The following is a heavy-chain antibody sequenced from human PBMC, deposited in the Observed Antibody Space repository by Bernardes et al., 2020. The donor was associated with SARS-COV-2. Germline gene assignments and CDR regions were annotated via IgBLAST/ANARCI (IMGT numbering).Heavy chain of an antibody. V-gene: IGHV4-30-4*01. Sequence: SETLSLTCTVSGGSISSGDYYWSWIRQPPGKGLEWIGYIYYSGSTYYNPSLKSRVTISVDTSKNQFSLKLSSVTAADTAVYYCARGSSSSNYYGMDVWGQGTTVTVSS. CDR1: GGSISSGDYY. CDR3: ARGSSSSNYYGMDV. J-gene: IGHJ6*02. CDR2: IYYSGST. D-gene: IGHD6-13*01.